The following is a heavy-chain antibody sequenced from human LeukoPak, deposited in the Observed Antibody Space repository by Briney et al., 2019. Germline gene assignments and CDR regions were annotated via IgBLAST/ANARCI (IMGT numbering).Heavy chain of an antibody. CDR2: IRSKAYGGTT. Sequence: GRSLRLSCTASGFTFGDYAMSWFRQAPGKGLEWVGFIRSKAYGGTTEYAASVKGRFTISRDDSKSIAYLQMNGLKTEDTAVYYCARRYCSGGSCYPDYWGQGTLVTVSS. V-gene: IGHV3-49*03. J-gene: IGHJ4*02. CDR1: GFTFGDYA. D-gene: IGHD2-15*01. CDR3: ARRYCSGGSCYPDY.